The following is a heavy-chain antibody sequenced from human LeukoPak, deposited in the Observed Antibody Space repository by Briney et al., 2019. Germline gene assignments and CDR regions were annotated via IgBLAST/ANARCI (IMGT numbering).Heavy chain of an antibody. CDR1: GFTFSSYS. CDR3: ARGPYDSSGYGVGVAFLLYYYYYMDV. V-gene: IGHV3-21*01. D-gene: IGHD3-22*01. CDR2: ISSRSSYI. Sequence: GGSLTLSCAASGFTFSSYSMNWVRHAPGKGLEWVSSISSRSSYIYYADSVKGRFTISRDNAKNSLYMQMNSLRAEETAVYYCARGPYDSSGYGVGVAFLLYYYYYMDVWGKGTTVTISS. J-gene: IGHJ6*03.